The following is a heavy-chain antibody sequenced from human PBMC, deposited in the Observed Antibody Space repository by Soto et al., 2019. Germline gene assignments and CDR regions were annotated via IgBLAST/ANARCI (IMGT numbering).Heavy chain of an antibody. CDR2: VSGNGAVT. D-gene: IGHD2-2*01. V-gene: IGHV3-23*01. CDR3: AKVPASLKTFDY. Sequence: PGGSLRLSCAASGFTFGNYAMKWVRQAPGKGLEWASTVSGNGAVTYYADSVKGRFTISRDNSRSTLYLQMNNLRAEDTAIYFCAKVPASLKTFDYWGQGTLVTVSS. J-gene: IGHJ4*02. CDR1: GFTFGNYA.